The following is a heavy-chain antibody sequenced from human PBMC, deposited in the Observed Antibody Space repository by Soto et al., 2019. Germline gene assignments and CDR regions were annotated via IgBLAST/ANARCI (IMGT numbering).Heavy chain of an antibody. CDR2: ISSSSSFT. J-gene: IGHJ1*01. D-gene: IGHD1-26*01. CDR3: AREGATEYFHH. V-gene: IGHV3-11*06. CDR1: GFTFSDYY. Sequence: SGFTFSDYYMSCIRQAPGKGLEWVSYISSSSSFTNYADSVKGRFTISRDNAKKSLYLQMDSLRAEDTALYYCAREGATEYFHHWGQGTLVTV.